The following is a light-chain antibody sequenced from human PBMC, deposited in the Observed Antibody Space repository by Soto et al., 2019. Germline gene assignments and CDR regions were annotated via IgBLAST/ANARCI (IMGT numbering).Light chain of an antibody. CDR1: QSISTW. J-gene: IGKJ1*01. V-gene: IGKV1-5*01. CDR2: AAS. CDR3: QQYNTYPWT. Sequence: DIQLTQSPSTLSASVGDRVTITCRASQSISTWLAWYQQKPGKAPECLIYAASSLERGVPSRFSGSGSGTEFTLTLASLQPDDLANYYCQQYNTYPWTFGQGTKVEIK.